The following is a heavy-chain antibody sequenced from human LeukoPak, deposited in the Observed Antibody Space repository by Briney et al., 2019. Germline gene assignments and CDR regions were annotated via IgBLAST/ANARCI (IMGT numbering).Heavy chain of an antibody. Sequence: PSETLSLTCTVSGGSISSSSYYWGWTRQPPGKGLEWIGNIYYSGSTYYNPSLKSRFTISVDTSKNQFSLKLTSVTAADTAVYYCARLGYYDFWSGYYFDYWGQGTLVTVSS. CDR1: GGSISSSSYY. D-gene: IGHD3-3*01. V-gene: IGHV4-39*01. CDR3: ARLGYYDFWSGYYFDY. J-gene: IGHJ4*02. CDR2: IYYSGST.